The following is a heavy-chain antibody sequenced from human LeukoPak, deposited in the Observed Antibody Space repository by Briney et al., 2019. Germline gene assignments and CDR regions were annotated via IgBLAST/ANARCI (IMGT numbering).Heavy chain of an antibody. D-gene: IGHD6-25*01. J-gene: IGHJ4*02. CDR1: GGSISRSGGYY. CDR3: ARAIWQRAFDY. CDR2: IYYSGST. V-gene: IGHV4-31*03. Sequence: SETLSLTCTVSGGSISRSGGYYWSLIRQHPGKGLEWIGHIYYSGSTYYNPSLKSRVTISVDTSKNQFSLKLNSVTPEDTAVYYCARAIWQRAFDYWGQGTLVTVSS.